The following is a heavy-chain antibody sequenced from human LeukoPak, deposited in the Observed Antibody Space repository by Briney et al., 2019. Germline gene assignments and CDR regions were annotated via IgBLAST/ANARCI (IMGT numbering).Heavy chain of an antibody. V-gene: IGHV3-23*01. CDR3: ANGAHPDSSHYYFDY. J-gene: IGHJ4*02. D-gene: IGHD2-21*01. CDR2: ITGRCVRT. CDR1: GFTFNKYG. Sequence: GGSLRLSCAASGFTFNKYGMSWVRQAPGKGLEWVSAITGRCVRTYNGDPVKGRYTISRDSSKNMVYLQMNSLRGEDTAVYYCANGAHPDSSHYYFDYWGQGALVTVSS.